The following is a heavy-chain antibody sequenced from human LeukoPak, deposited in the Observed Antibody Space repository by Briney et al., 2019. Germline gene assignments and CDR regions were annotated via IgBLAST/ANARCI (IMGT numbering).Heavy chain of an antibody. J-gene: IGHJ6*02. CDR1: GFTFSTYS. V-gene: IGHV3-53*04. Sequence: GGSLRLSCAASGFTFSTYSMNWVRQAPGKGLEWVSVIYSGGSTYYADSVKGRFTISRHNSKNTLYLQMNSLRAEDTAVYYCARGPYGMDVWGQGTTVTVSS. CDR2: IYSGGST. CDR3: ARGPYGMDV.